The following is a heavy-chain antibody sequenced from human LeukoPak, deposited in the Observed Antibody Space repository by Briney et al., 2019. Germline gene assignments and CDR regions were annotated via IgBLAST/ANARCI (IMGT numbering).Heavy chain of an antibody. Sequence: GGSLRLSCAASGFAFEDYGMSWVRQGPGKGLEWVSAIDRNGDSTGYADSVKGRFTISRDNAKNTLYLQMNSLRAEDTAVYYCARPLYYYDSSGYPFDYWGQGTLVTVSS. CDR1: GFAFEDYG. CDR3: ARPLYYYDSSGYPFDY. J-gene: IGHJ4*02. CDR2: IDRNGDST. D-gene: IGHD3-22*01. V-gene: IGHV3-20*04.